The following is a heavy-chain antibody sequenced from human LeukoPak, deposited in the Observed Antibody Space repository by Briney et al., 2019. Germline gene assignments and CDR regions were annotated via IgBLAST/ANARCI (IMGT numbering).Heavy chain of an antibody. J-gene: IGHJ4*02. Sequence: GGSLRLSCAASGFSFSGYGMHWVRQAPGKGLEWVAFIRYDGSNEYYADSVKGRFTISRDNSKDTLFLQMNSLRAEDTAVYYCANSLRGAQQLGTFDYWGQGTLVTVSS. D-gene: IGHD6-13*01. CDR2: IRYDGSNE. CDR3: ANSLRGAQQLGTFDY. V-gene: IGHV3-30*02. CDR1: GFSFSGYG.